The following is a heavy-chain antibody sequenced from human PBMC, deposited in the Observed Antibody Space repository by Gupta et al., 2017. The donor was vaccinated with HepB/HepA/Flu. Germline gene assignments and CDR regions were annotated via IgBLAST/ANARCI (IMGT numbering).Heavy chain of an antibody. CDR2: INPNTGGT. J-gene: IGHJ4*02. V-gene: IGHV1-2*02. Sequence: IHWVRQAPGQGLEWMGWINPNTGGTEYAQKFQDRVTVTRDTSSQTIFLELRRLMSDDTAVYYCARDGDCPPSGDCDHWGQGTLVSVSS. CDR3: ARDGDCPPSGDCDH. D-gene: IGHD1-26*01.